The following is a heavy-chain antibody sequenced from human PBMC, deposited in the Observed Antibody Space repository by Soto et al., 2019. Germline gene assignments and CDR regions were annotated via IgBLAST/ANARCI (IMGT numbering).Heavy chain of an antibody. CDR3: ARGSLYCYDSGGIRHAYYYGMDV. Sequence: QVQLVQSGAEVKEPAASVKVSCKTSGYTFTSYYMHWVRQAPGQGLEWMGIINPSGGSTSYGQKFQGRVTMTRDPSTSTVYMELSSLRSEDTAVYYCARGSLYCYDSGGIRHAYYYGMDVWGQGTTVTVSS. CDR1: GYTFTSYY. D-gene: IGHD3-22*01. V-gene: IGHV1-46*01. J-gene: IGHJ6*02. CDR2: INPSGGST.